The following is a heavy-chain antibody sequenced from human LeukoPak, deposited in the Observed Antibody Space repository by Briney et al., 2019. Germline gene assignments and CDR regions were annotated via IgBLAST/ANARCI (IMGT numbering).Heavy chain of an antibody. V-gene: IGHV3-11*01. CDR3: ARDPDYGDPY. D-gene: IGHD4-17*01. J-gene: IGHJ4*02. CDR2: ITSSGSTI. CDR1: GFSFSDNY. Sequence: GGSLRLSCVTSGFSFSDNYMSWFRRSPGKGLEWVSYITSSGSTIEYADSVKGRFTISRDNAESSLYLQMNDVRPEDTAVYYCARDPDYGDPYWGQGTLVTVSS.